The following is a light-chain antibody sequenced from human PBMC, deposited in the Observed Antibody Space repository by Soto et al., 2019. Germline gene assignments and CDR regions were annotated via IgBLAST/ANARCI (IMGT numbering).Light chain of an antibody. V-gene: IGKV1-39*01. J-gene: IGKJ4*01. CDR2: DAS. CDR1: QTISTY. Sequence: DIQMTQSPSSLSASLGDRVTITCRASQTISTYLNWYQQRPGKAPKLLIYDASRLQNAVPSRFSGSGSGTDFTLTITSLQPEDFATYYCQHSYSTPRTFGGGTKVDIK. CDR3: QHSYSTPRT.